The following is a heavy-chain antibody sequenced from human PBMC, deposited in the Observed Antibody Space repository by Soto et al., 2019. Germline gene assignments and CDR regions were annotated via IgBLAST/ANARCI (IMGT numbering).Heavy chain of an antibody. CDR3: ARVGLGAFDAFDV. CDR2: INSDGSSR. CDR1: GFTFSGYW. V-gene: IGHV3-74*01. Sequence: PSETLRLSCAASGFTFSGYWMHWVRQVPGKGLVWVSRINSDGSSRSYADSVKGRFTISRDNAKNTLHLQMNSLRAEDTAVYYCARVGLGAFDAFDVWGQGTLVTVSS. J-gene: IGHJ3*01. D-gene: IGHD1-26*01.